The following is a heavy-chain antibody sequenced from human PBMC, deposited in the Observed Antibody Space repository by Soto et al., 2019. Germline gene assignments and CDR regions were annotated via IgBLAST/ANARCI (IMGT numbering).Heavy chain of an antibody. CDR1: GYTFTSYY. V-gene: IGHV1-46*01. Sequence: ASVKVSCKASGYTFTSYYMHWVRQAPGQGLEWMGIINPSGGSTSYAQKFQGRVTMTRDTSTSTVYMELSSLRSEDTAVYYCARDGNDILTGYYGLYYYYGMDVWGRGTTVTVSS. J-gene: IGHJ6*02. D-gene: IGHD3-9*01. CDR3: ARDGNDILTGYYGLYYYYGMDV. CDR2: INPSGGST.